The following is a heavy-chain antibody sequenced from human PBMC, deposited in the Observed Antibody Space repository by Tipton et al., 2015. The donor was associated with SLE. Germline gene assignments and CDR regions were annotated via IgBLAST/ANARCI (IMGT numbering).Heavy chain of an antibody. CDR1: GDSISSSSYY. J-gene: IGHJ6*02. V-gene: IGHV4-39*01. Sequence: TLSLTCTVSGDSISSSSYYWGWIRQPPGKGLEWIGSIYYSGSTYYNPSLKSRVTISADTSKNQFSLKLSFVTAADTAVYYCARAIASTGWAFFYYGLDVWGQGTTVTVSS. CDR2: IYYSGST. CDR3: ARAIASTGWAFFYYGLDV. D-gene: IGHD6-13*01.